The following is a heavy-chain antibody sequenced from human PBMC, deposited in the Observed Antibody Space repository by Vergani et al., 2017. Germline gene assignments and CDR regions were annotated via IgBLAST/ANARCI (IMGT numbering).Heavy chain of an antibody. Sequence: EVQLVESGGGLVQPGGSLRLPCAASGFTFSSYWMSWVRQAPGKGLEWVANIKQDGSEKYYVDSVKGRFTISRDNAKNSLYLQMNSLRAEDTAVYYCARDPGGSGYDRGDYFDYWGQGTLVTVSS. CDR1: GFTFSSYW. V-gene: IGHV3-7*01. D-gene: IGHD5-12*01. CDR2: IKQDGSEK. J-gene: IGHJ4*02. CDR3: ARDPGGSGYDRGDYFDY.